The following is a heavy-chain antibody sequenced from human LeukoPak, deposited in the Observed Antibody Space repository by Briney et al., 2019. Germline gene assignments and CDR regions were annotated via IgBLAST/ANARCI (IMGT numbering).Heavy chain of an antibody. V-gene: IGHV1-8*01. CDR3: ARAGFWSKACYYYYYMDV. Sequence: ASVKVSCKASGYTFTSYDINWGRQATGQGLEWMGWMNPNSGNTGYAQKFQARVTMTRNTSISTAYMELSSLRSEDTAVYYCARAGFWSKACYYYYYMDVWGKGTTVTVSS. D-gene: IGHD3-3*01. J-gene: IGHJ6*03. CDR2: MNPNSGNT. CDR1: GYTFTSYD.